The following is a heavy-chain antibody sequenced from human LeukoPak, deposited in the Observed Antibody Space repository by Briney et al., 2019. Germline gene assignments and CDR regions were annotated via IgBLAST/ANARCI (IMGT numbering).Heavy chain of an antibody. Sequence: ASVKVSCKASGGTFSSYAISWVRQPPGQGLEGMGWISAYNGNTNYAQKLQGRVTMTTDTSTSTAYMELRSLRSDDTAMYYCARDSQWLVPYYYYYMNVWDKGTTVTVSS. CDR2: ISAYNGNT. D-gene: IGHD6-19*01. CDR1: GGTFSSYA. J-gene: IGHJ6*03. V-gene: IGHV1-18*01. CDR3: ARDSQWLVPYYYYYMNV.